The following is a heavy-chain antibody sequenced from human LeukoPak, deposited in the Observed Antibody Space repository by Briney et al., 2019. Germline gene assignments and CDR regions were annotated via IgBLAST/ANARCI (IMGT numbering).Heavy chain of an antibody. CDR2: IYSGGST. CDR3: ARGLVKFDY. V-gene: IGHV3-66*01. Sequence: PGGSLRLSCAASGFTVSSNYMSWVRHPPGKGLEWVSVIYSGGSTYYADSVKGKFTISRDNSKNTLYLQMNSLRAEDTAVYDCARGLVKFDYWGQGTLVTVSS. J-gene: IGHJ4*02. D-gene: IGHD3-9*01. CDR1: GFTVSSNY.